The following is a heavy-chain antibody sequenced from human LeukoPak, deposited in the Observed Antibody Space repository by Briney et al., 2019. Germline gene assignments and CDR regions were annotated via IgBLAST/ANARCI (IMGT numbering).Heavy chain of an antibody. V-gene: IGHV3-21*01. J-gene: IGHJ4*02. CDR2: ISSSSSYI. Sequence: GGSLRLSCAASGFTFSSYSMNWVREAPGKGLEWVSSISSSSSYIYYADSVKGRFTISREHAKNSLSLQKNSLSGEDTAVYYCARVTEAPYYFDYWGQGTLVTVSS. CDR1: GFTFSSYS. CDR3: ARVTEAPYYFDY.